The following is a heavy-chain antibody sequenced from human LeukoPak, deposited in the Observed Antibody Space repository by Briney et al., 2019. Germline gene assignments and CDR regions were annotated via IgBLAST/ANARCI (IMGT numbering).Heavy chain of an antibody. CDR3: AKPRPGYSGYDPFDY. CDR2: IRYDGSNK. Sequence: GGSPRLSCAASEFSVGSNYMTWVRQAPGKGLEWVAFIRYDGSNKYYADSVKGRFTISRDNSKNTLYLQMNSLRAEDTAVYYCAKPRPGYSGYDPFDYWGQGTLVTVSS. V-gene: IGHV3-30*02. J-gene: IGHJ4*02. D-gene: IGHD5-12*01. CDR1: EFSVGSNY.